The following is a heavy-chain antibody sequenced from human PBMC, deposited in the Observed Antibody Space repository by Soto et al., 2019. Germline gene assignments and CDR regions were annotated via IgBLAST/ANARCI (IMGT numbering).Heavy chain of an antibody. CDR1: GGSISSSSYY. Sequence: SETLSLTCTVSGGSISSSSYYWGWIRQPPGKGLEWIGSIYYSGSTYYNPSLKSRVTISVDTSKKQFSLKLSSVTAADTAVYYCTREDYYGSGGYGMDVWGQGTTVT. V-gene: IGHV4-39*02. CDR3: TREDYYGSGGYGMDV. J-gene: IGHJ6*02. CDR2: IYYSGST. D-gene: IGHD3-10*01.